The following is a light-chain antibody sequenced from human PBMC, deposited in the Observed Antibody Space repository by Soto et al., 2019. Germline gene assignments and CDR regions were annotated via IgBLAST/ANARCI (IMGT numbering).Light chain of an antibody. CDR2: DAS. CDR1: QDISNY. Sequence: DIQMTQSPSSLSASVGDRVTITCQASQDISNYLNWYQQKPGKAPKLLIYDASNLETGVPSRFSGSGSGTDFTFTISSLQPEDIATYYCQQYDNLLFTFGPGTKVAIK. J-gene: IGKJ3*01. CDR3: QQYDNLLFT. V-gene: IGKV1-33*01.